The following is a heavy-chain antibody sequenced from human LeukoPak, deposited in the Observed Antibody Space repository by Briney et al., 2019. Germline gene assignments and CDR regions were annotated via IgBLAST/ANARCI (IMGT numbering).Heavy chain of an antibody. Sequence: SETLSLTCTVSGGSMNNYYWSWMWQPPGKGLEYIADIYYSGSANYNSYLKSRVSISVDTSKNQFSLTMNSVTAADTAVFYCARWGVSFGGRNYLDCWGQGKLVTVS. CDR1: GGSMNNYY. CDR2: IYYSGSA. D-gene: IGHD3-16*01. CDR3: ARWGVSFGGRNYLDC. V-gene: IGHV4-59*01. J-gene: IGHJ4*02.